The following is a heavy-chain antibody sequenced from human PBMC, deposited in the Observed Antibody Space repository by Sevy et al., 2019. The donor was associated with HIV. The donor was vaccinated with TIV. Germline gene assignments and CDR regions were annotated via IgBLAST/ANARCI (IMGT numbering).Heavy chain of an antibody. CDR2: IYYNGHI. CDR3: AGENAWGRGYS. D-gene: IGHD1-26*01. V-gene: IGHV4-59*08. CDR1: GGSITSLY. J-gene: IGHJ4*02. Sequence: SETLSLTCTVSGGSITSLYWNWIRQPPGKGLEWIANIYYNGHINYNPSLKSRVTLSLNTSKNQFSLRRGSVTAADTAMYYCAGENAWGRGYSWGQGTLVPVSS.